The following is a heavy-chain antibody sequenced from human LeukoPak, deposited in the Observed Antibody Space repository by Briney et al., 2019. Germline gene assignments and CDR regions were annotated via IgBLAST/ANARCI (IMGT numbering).Heavy chain of an antibody. V-gene: IGHV3-30*02. CDR3: AKDGTNGSGSYMDV. CDR1: GFTFSNYG. D-gene: IGHD3-10*01. Sequence: GGSLRLSCAASGFTFSNYGMHWVRQAPGKGLEWVAFIRYDGGNKYYADSVKGRFTISRDNSKNTLYLQMNSLRAEDTAVYYCAKDGTNGSGSYMDVWGKGTTVTVSS. J-gene: IGHJ6*03. CDR2: IRYDGGNK.